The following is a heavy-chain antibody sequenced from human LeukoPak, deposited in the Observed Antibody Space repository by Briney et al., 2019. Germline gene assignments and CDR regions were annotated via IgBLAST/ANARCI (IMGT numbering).Heavy chain of an antibody. CDR3: AREVAGGVEGSSGYYSRANWFDP. CDR1: GGSFSGYY. D-gene: IGHD3-22*01. Sequence: SETLSLTCAVYGGSFSGYYWNWIRQPPGKGLEWIGEINHSGSTNYNPSLKSRVTISVDTSKNQFSLELSSVTAADTAAYYCAREVAGGVEGSSGYYSRANWFDPWGQGTLVTASS. CDR2: INHSGST. V-gene: IGHV4-34*01. J-gene: IGHJ5*02.